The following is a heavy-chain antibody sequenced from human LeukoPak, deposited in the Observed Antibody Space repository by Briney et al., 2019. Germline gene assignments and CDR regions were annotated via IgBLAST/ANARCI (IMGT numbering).Heavy chain of an antibody. CDR1: GGTFSSYA. V-gene: IGHV1-69*05. J-gene: IGHJ4*02. CDR2: IIPIFGTA. Sequence: SVKVSCKASGGTFSSYAISWVRQAPGQGLEWMGRIIPIFGTANYAQKFQGRVTITTDESTSTAYMELGSLRSEDTAVYYCAREVSAAGTHFDYWGQGTLVTVSS. CDR3: AREVSAAGTHFDY. D-gene: IGHD6-13*01.